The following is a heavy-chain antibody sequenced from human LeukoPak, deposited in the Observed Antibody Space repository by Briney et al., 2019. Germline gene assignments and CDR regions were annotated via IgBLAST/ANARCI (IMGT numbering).Heavy chain of an antibody. D-gene: IGHD5-18*01. CDR1: GFTFDDYA. V-gene: IGHV3-9*01. J-gene: IGHJ4*02. Sequence: GGSLRLSCAASGFTFDDYAMHWVRQAPGKGLEWASGISWNSGSIGYADSVKGRFTISRDNAKNSLYLQMNSLRAEDTALYYCAKPAGYSYGDYFDYWGQGTLVTVSS. CDR2: ISWNSGSI. CDR3: AKPAGYSYGDYFDY.